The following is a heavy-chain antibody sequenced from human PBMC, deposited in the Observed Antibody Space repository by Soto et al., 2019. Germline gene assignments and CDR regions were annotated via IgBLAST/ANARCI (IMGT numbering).Heavy chain of an antibody. V-gene: IGHV3-21*01. D-gene: IGHD5-18*01. CDR1: GFTFSSDS. CDR3: ARRYSYGWDRQKNWFDP. Sequence: PGGALRLSWAASGFTFSSDSMSWVRQARRKWLEWVSSISSSSIYIYYADSVKGRFTISRDNAKNSLYLQMNSLRAEDTAVYYCARRYSYGWDRQKNWFDPWGQGTLVTVSS. J-gene: IGHJ5*02. CDR2: ISSSSIYI.